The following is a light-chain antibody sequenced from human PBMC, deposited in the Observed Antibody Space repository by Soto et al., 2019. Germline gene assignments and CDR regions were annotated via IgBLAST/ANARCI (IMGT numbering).Light chain of an antibody. CDR3: QSYDSSLSCVV. CDR1: GSNIGAGYD. V-gene: IGLV1-40*01. Sequence: QSVLTQPPSVSGAPGQRVTISCTGSGSNIGAGYDVHWYQQLPGTAPKLLIYGNSNRPSGVPDRFSGSKSGTSASLAITGLQADDEADYYCQSYDSSLSCVVFGGGTKLTVL. CDR2: GNS. J-gene: IGLJ2*01.